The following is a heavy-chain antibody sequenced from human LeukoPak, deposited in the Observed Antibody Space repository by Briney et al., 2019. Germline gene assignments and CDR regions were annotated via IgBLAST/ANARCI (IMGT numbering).Heavy chain of an antibody. D-gene: IGHD4-17*01. CDR2: IYWDDDK. Sequence: SGPTLVKPTQTLTLTCTFSGFSLSTSGVGVAWIRQPPGKALEWLALIYWDDDKRYSPSLKSRLTITKDTSKNQVVLTMTNMDPVDTATYYCAHRLKYGDYIYFDYWGQGTLVTVSS. CDR1: GFSLSTSGVG. V-gene: IGHV2-5*02. J-gene: IGHJ4*02. CDR3: AHRLKYGDYIYFDY.